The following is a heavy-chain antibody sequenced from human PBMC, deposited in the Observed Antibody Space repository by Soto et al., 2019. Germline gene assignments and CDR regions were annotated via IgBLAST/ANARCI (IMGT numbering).Heavy chain of an antibody. V-gene: IGHV4-59*01. CDR3: AKYRRTEAEGYTLDF. CDR2: IYYTGST. D-gene: IGHD3-16*02. Sequence: PSETLSLTCTVSGGSITNYYWSWIRQPPGKRLEWIGHIYYTGSTIYNPSLESRVTMSVDTSKNQFSLKVNSVNAADTAAYYCAKYRRTEAEGYTLDFWGRGNLVTVSS. CDR1: GGSITNYY. J-gene: IGHJ4*02.